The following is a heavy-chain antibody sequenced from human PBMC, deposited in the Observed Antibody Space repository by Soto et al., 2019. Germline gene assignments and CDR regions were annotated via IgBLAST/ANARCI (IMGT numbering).Heavy chain of an antibody. CDR1: GGSISSTNW. Sequence: KPXETLSLTCAVSGGSISSTNWWSCVRQPPGKGLEWIGEIYHSGSTNYNPSLKSRVTISVDKSKNQFSLKLSSVTAADTAVYYCARWSRYYYASDHWGQGTLVTVSS. V-gene: IGHV4-4*02. CDR3: ARWSRYYYASDH. CDR2: IYHSGST. J-gene: IGHJ4*02. D-gene: IGHD3-10*01.